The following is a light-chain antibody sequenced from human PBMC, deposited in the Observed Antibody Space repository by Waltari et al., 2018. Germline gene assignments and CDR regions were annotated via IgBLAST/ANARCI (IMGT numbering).Light chain of an antibody. CDR1: QSISSN. Sequence: EIVMTQSPATLSVSPWERATPTCRASQSISSNLAWYQQKPGQAPRLLIYSASARATGVPARFSGSVSGTEFTLTISSLQSEDFAVYYCQQYNNWPLTFGGGTKVEIK. CDR3: QQYNNWPLT. J-gene: IGKJ4*01. V-gene: IGKV3-15*01. CDR2: SAS.